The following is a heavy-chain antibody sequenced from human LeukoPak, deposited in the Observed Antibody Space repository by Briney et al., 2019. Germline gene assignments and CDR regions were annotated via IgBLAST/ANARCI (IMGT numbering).Heavy chain of an antibody. CDR1: GFTFRNYW. D-gene: IGHD6-13*01. J-gene: IGHJ4*02. CDR3: ARGILVGGIAAAGNFDY. Sequence: GGSLRLSCAASGFTFRNYWMSWVRQAPGKGLEWVANMNLDGSERYYVDSVKGRFTISRDNAKSSLYLQMNSLRAEDTAVYYCARGILVGGIAAAGNFDYWGQGTLVTVSS. CDR2: MNLDGSER. V-gene: IGHV3-7*03.